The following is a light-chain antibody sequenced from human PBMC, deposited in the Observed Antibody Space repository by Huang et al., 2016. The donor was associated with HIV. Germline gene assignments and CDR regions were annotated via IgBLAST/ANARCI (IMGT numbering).Light chain of an antibody. CDR2: DTS. CDR1: QSVSSD. J-gene: IGKJ1*01. V-gene: IGKV3-11*01. Sequence: EIVLTQSPATLYLSPGERATLSCRASQSVSSDLAWYQQKPGQAPSLLIYDTSSRATGLPARFSGSGSGTDFTLTISSLEPEDFAVYYCQQRSNWPPWTFGQGTKVEIK. CDR3: QQRSNWPPWT.